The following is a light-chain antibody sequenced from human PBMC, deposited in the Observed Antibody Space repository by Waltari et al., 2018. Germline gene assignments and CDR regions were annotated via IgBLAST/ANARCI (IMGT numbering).Light chain of an antibody. CDR1: NIGGKN. J-gene: IGLJ7*01. Sequence: SYDLTQPLSVSVALGQTARITCGGNNIGGKNVHWSQQKPGPAPLLVIYRDKNRPSKIPERFSGSNSENTATLTITGAQGADEADYYCQVWDSSTAVFGGGTQLTVL. CDR2: RDK. V-gene: IGLV3-9*01. CDR3: QVWDSSTAV.